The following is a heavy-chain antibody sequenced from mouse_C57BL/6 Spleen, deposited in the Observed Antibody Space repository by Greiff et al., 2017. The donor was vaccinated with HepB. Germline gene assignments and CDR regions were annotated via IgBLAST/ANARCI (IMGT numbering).Heavy chain of an antibody. CDR2: IYPGDGDT. V-gene: IGHV1-82*01. CDR3: ARGGNTNLYFDY. D-gene: IGHD5-2*01. Sequence: VQLQQSGPELVKPGASVKISCKASGYAFSSSWMNWVKQRPGKGLEWIGRIYPGDGDTNYNGKFKGKATLTADKSSSTAYLQLSSLTSEDSAVYCCARGGNTNLYFDYWGQGTTLTVSS. J-gene: IGHJ2*01. CDR1: GYAFSSSW.